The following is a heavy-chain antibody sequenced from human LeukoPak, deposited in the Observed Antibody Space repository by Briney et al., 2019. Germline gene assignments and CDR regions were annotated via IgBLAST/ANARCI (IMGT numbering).Heavy chain of an antibody. D-gene: IGHD6-19*01. CDR2: IKQDGSEK. CDR1: GFTFSSYW. CDR3: ARPVAVAGYDY. J-gene: IGHJ4*02. Sequence: GGSRRLSCAASGFTFSSYWMSWVRQAPGKGLEWVANIKQDGSEKSYVDSVKGRFTASRDNAKNSLYLQMNSLRAEDTAVYYCARPVAVAGYDYWGQGTLVTVSS. V-gene: IGHV3-7*01.